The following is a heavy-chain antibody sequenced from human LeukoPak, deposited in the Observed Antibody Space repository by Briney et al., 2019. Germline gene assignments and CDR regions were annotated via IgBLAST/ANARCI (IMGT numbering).Heavy chain of an antibody. CDR2: IYSSGST. CDR3: ARRDCGGDCYSHYYYYYMDV. V-gene: IGHV4-59*08. Sequence: SETLSLTCTVSGGSISNYYWSWIRQPPGKGLEWIGYIYSSGSTNYNPSLKSRVTISVDTSKIQFSLKLSSVTAADTAVYYCARRDCGGDCYSHYYYYYMDVWGKGTTVTISS. J-gene: IGHJ6*03. CDR1: GGSISNYY. D-gene: IGHD2-21*02.